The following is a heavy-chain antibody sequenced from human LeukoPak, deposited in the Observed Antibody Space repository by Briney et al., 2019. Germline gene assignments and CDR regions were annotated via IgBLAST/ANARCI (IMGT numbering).Heavy chain of an antibody. CDR1: GGSISSYY. CDR2: IYYSGST. D-gene: IGHD3-3*01. CDR3: ARGRVSLEWLLHYYGMDV. J-gene: IGHJ6*02. Sequence: SETLSLTCTVSGGSISSYYWSWIRQPPGKGLEWIGYIYYSGSTNYNPSLKSRVTISVDTSKNQFSLKLSSVTAADTAVYYCARGRVSLEWLLHYYGMDVWGQGTTVTVSS. V-gene: IGHV4-59*08.